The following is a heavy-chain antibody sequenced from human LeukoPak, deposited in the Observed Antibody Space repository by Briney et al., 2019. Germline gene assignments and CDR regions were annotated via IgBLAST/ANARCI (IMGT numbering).Heavy chain of an antibody. Sequence: PGGSLRLSCVASGLTFSSYDMTWVRRAPGKGLEWVSGISDSGGTKNYADSVKGRFTISRDNSKNTLYMQMNSLRAEDTAVYYCAKGRSSGNHWYFDLWGRGTLVTVSS. V-gene: IGHV3-23*01. CDR2: ISDSGGTK. CDR3: AKGRSSGNHWYFDL. J-gene: IGHJ2*01. D-gene: IGHD6-19*01. CDR1: GLTFSSYD.